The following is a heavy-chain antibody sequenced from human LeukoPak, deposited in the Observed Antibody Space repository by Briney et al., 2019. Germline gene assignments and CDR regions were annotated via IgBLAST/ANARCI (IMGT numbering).Heavy chain of an antibody. CDR1: GFTFSSCW. J-gene: IGHJ3*02. CDR3: ARDPSSGWDDAFDI. Sequence: GVCLRLLCAVCGFTFSSCWMRWVPQASGKGREGVANIKQDWSKKYYVDAVKGRFTISRGNAKNSLYLQMNSLRAEDTAVYYCARDPSSGWDDAFDIWGQGTMVTVSS. D-gene: IGHD6-19*01. V-gene: IGHV3-7*01. CDR2: IKQDWSKK.